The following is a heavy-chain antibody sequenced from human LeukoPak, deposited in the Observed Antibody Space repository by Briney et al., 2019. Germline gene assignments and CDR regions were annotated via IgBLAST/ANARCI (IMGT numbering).Heavy chain of an antibody. Sequence: PGGSLRLSCAASGFTFTTYALPWVRQAPDQGLEWGAVISYDGSNEYYADSVKGRFTISRDNSKNTLYLQINSLRAEDTAVYYCARGGHITIFGVLIDYWGQGTLVTVSS. J-gene: IGHJ4*02. CDR3: ARGGHITIFGVLIDY. CDR1: GFTFTTYA. CDR2: ISYDGSNE. D-gene: IGHD3-3*01. V-gene: IGHV3-30*04.